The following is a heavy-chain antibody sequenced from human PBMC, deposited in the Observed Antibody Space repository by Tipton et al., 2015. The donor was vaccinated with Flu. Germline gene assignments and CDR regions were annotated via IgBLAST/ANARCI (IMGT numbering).Heavy chain of an antibody. CDR3: VRGLSDTNNPFPGYL. CDR1: GFPFDDYG. Sequence: SLRLSCAVSGFPFDDYGMSWVRQAPGKGLEWVAGINWNGGRTGYADSVKGRFTISRDNAKNSLYLEMNSLTAEDTAFYYCVRGLSDTNNPFPGYLWGQGTLVIVSS. D-gene: IGHD2-8*01. V-gene: IGHV3-20*04. CDR2: INWNGGRT. J-gene: IGHJ5*02.